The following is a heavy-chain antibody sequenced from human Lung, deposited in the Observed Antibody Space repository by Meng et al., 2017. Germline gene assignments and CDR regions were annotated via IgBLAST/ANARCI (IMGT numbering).Heavy chain of an antibody. Sequence: QVQLKQWGARLLKPSKPLSLTCVVSGGSFSDYYWSWIRQPPGKGLEWIGEINHSGSTNYNPSLESRATISVDTSQNNLSLKLSSVTAADSAVYYCARGPTTMAHDFDYWGQGTLVTVSS. CDR2: INHSGST. CDR1: GGSFSDYY. J-gene: IGHJ4*02. D-gene: IGHD4-11*01. V-gene: IGHV4-34*01. CDR3: ARGPTTMAHDFDY.